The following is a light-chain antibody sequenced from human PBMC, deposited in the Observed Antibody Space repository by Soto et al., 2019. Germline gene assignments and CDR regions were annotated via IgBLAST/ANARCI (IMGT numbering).Light chain of an antibody. Sequence: QSVLTQPASVSGSPGQSITISCTGTRSDVGGYNYVSWYQQHPGKAPKLMIYDVSNRPSGVSNRFSGSKSGNTASLTISGLQVEDGADYYGSSYTSSSDLDVFGTGTKVTVL. V-gene: IGLV2-14*01. CDR3: SSYTSSSDLDV. CDR2: DVS. CDR1: RSDVGGYNY. J-gene: IGLJ1*01.